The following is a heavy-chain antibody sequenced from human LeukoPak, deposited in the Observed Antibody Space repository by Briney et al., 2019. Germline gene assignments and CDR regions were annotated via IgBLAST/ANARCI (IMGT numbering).Heavy chain of an antibody. D-gene: IGHD5-18*01. CDR2: ISAYNGNT. Sequence: GASVKVSCKASGYTFTSYGISWVRQAPGQGLEWMGWISAYNGNTNYAQNLQDRVFMNTDTSTSTAYMELRSLRSDDTAVYYCARVSTAMVNGDFWGQGSLVTVSS. J-gene: IGHJ4*02. CDR1: GYTFTSYG. V-gene: IGHV1-18*04. CDR3: ARVSTAMVNGDF.